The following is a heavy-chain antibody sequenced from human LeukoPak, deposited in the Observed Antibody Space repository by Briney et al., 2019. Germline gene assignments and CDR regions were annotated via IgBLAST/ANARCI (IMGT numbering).Heavy chain of an antibody. CDR2: ISYDGSNK. D-gene: IGHD3-22*01. Sequence: GGSLRLSCAASGFTFSRYGMHWVRQAPGTGLEWAAVISYDGSNKYYVDSVKGRFTISRDNSKNTLYLQMNSLRAEDTAVYYCALGDSRDFDYWGQGTLVTVSS. V-gene: IGHV3-30*03. CDR3: ALGDSRDFDY. CDR1: GFTFSRYG. J-gene: IGHJ4*02.